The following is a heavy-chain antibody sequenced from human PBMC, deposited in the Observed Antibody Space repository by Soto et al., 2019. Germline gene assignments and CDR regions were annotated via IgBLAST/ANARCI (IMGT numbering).Heavy chain of an antibody. Sequence: GGSLRLSCAASGFTVNGKKYVTWVRQAPGKGLEWVSALYIADGTYYADSVKGRFTVSIDSSKNTVYLQMNNLSPEDTAVYYCATWLLREHAFDIWGLGTMVTVSS. CDR2: LYIADGT. CDR3: ATWLLREHAFDI. CDR1: GFTVNGKKY. V-gene: IGHV3-53*01. J-gene: IGHJ3*02. D-gene: IGHD2-15*01.